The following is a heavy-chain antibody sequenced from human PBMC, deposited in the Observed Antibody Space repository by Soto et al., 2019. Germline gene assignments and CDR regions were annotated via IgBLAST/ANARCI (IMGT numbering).Heavy chain of an antibody. J-gene: IGHJ4*02. CDR1: GFTVSSNY. V-gene: IGHV3-53*02. Sequence: EVQLVETGGGLIQPGGSLRLSCAASGFTVSSNYMSWVRQAPGKGLEWVSVIYSGGSTYYADSVKGRFTISRDNSKNTLYLPMNSLRAEDTAVYYCARDITYGSGSYYDYWGQGTLVTVSS. CDR2: IYSGGST. D-gene: IGHD3-10*01. CDR3: ARDITYGSGSYYDY.